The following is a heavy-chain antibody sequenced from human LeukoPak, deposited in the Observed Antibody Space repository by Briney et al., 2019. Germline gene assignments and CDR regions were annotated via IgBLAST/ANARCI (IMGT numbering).Heavy chain of an antibody. V-gene: IGHV4-59*12. CDR1: GGYISSYY. Sequence: SETLSLTCTVSGGYISSYYWSWIRQPPGKGLEWIGYIYYSGSTNYNPSLKSRVTISVDRSKNQFSLQLNSVTPEDTAVYYCARDHSSYSYTGGSFDYWGQGTLVTVSS. D-gene: IGHD2-15*01. CDR2: IYYSGST. CDR3: ARDHSSYSYTGGSFDY. J-gene: IGHJ4*02.